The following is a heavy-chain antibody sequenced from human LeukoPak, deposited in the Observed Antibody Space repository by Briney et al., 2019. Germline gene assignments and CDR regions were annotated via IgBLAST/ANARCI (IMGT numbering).Heavy chain of an antibody. D-gene: IGHD3-16*01. V-gene: IGHV6-1*01. CDR1: GDSVSDNSAA. CDR2: TYYRSKWYN. CDR3: ARGEDSVEGMDV. Sequence: SQTLSLTCAISGDSVSDNSAAWNWIRQSPSRGLEWLGRTYYRSKWYNDYAVSVKSRIIINPDTSKNQFSLQLKSVTPEDSAVYFCARGEDSVEGMDVWGQGTTVTVSS. J-gene: IGHJ6*02.